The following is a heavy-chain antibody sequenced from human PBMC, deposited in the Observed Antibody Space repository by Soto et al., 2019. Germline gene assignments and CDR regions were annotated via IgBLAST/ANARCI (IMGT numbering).Heavy chain of an antibody. V-gene: IGHV3-23*01. J-gene: IGHJ2*01. D-gene: IGHD1-20*01. CDR3: ARHNSGWYFDL. CDR1: GFTFSSYA. CDR2: ISGSGDST. Sequence: EVQLLESGGGLVQPGGSLRLSCAASGFTFSSYAMNWVRQAPGKGLEWVSAISGSGDSTYYADSVKGRFTISRDNSKNTLYLQMNSLRAEDTAVYYCARHNSGWYFDLWGRGTLVTVSS.